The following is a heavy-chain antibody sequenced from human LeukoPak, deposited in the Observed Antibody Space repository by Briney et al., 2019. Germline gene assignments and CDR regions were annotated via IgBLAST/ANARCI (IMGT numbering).Heavy chain of an antibody. V-gene: IGHV3-11*01. D-gene: IGHD5-12*01. CDR1: GFTFSDYY. J-gene: IGHJ4*02. Sequence: PGGSLRLSCAASGFTFSDYYMSWIRQAPGKGLEWVSYISSSVSNIYYTDSVKGRFTISRDNAKNSLYLQMNSPRAEDTAVYYCARDEYSGYDDYFDFWSQGTLVTVSS. CDR2: ISSSVSNI. CDR3: ARDEYSGYDDYFDF.